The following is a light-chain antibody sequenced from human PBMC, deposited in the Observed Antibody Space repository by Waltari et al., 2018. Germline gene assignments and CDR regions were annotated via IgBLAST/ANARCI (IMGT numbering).Light chain of an antibody. CDR1: DSDVGASDF. J-gene: IGLJ1*01. Sequence: QSALPQPASVSVPPGQSIPISCSGTDSDVGASDFVSWYQQHPGNAPHLIIYEVSNRPSGISNRFSASKSGNTASLTISGLQAEDEADYYCSSYTTSSAPGVFGTGTRVTVL. CDR3: SSYTTSSAPGV. V-gene: IGLV2-14*01. CDR2: EVS.